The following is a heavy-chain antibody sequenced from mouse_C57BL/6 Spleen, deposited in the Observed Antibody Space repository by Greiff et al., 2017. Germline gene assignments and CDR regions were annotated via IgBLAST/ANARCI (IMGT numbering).Heavy chain of an antibody. CDR2: ISYAGSN. V-gene: IGHV3-6*01. CDR1: GYSITSGYY. J-gene: IGHJ3*01. D-gene: IGHD2-4*01. Sequence: VQLKESGPGLVKPSQSLSLTCSVTGYSITSGYYWNWIRQLPGNKLEWVGDISYAGSNNFNPSLKTRISITSDTSKNQLFLKLNSMTTEDTATYYCARANCYDDDEGFAYWGQGTLVTVSA. CDR3: ARANCYDDDEGFAY.